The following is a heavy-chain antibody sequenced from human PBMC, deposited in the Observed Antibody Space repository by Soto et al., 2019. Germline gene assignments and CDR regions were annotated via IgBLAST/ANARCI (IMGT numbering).Heavy chain of an antibody. D-gene: IGHD5-12*01. CDR2: INPSGGST. V-gene: IGHV1-46*01. CDR1: GYTFTSYY. CDR3: ARVEMATIKGNAFDI. Sequence: GASVKVSCTASGYTFTSYYMHWVRQAPGQGLEWMGIINPSGGSTSYAQKFQGRVTMTRDTSTSTVYMELSSLRSEDTAVYYCARVEMATIKGNAFDIWGQGTMVTVSS. J-gene: IGHJ3*02.